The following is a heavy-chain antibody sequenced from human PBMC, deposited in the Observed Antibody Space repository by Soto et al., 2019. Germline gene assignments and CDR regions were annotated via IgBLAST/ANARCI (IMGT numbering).Heavy chain of an antibody. J-gene: IGHJ4*02. CDR1: GYSFAGYW. V-gene: IGHV5-10-1*01. Sequence: GESLKISCMGSGYSFAGYWITWVRQKPGKGLEWMGRIDPSDSQTYYSPSFRGHVTISVTKSITTVFLQWSSLRDSDTAMYYCARQIYDSDTGPNFQYYFDSWGQGTPVTVSS. CDR2: IDPSDSQT. D-gene: IGHD3-22*01. CDR3: ARQIYDSDTGPNFQYYFDS.